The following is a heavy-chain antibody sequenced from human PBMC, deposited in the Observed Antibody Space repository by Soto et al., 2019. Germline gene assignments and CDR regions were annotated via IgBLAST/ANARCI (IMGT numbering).Heavy chain of an antibody. V-gene: IGHV3-30-3*01. CDR2: ISYDGSNK. Sequence: PGGGPRLSSAAPGFTFTRYAFHWGRPAPGKGLEWVAVISYDGSNKYYADSVKGRFTISRDNSKNTLYLQMNSLRAEDTAVYYCARDSAGSSSWYVYWGQGTLVTVSS. D-gene: IGHD6-13*01. CDR1: GFTFTRYA. CDR3: ARDSAGSSSWYVY. J-gene: IGHJ4*02.